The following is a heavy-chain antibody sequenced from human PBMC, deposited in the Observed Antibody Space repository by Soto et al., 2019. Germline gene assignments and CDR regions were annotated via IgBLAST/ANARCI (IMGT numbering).Heavy chain of an antibody. V-gene: IGHV1-69*08. CDR2: IIPILGIA. CDR1: GGTFSSDT. Sequence: QVQLGQSGAEVKKPGSSVKVSCKSYGGTFSSDTISWVRQAPGQGLEWMGRIIPILGIANYAQKFQGRVTITADKSTSTAYMELSSLRSEDTAVYYCAREVAAADRGYWGQGTLVTVSS. CDR3: AREVAAADRGY. D-gene: IGHD6-13*01. J-gene: IGHJ4*02.